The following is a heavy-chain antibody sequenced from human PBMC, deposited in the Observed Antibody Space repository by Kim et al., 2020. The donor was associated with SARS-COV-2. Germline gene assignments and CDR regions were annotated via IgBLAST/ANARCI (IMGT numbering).Heavy chain of an antibody. J-gene: IGHJ4*02. CDR2: ISAYNGNT. Sequence: ASVKVSCKASGYTFTSYGISWVRQAPGQGLEWMGWISAYNGNTNYAQKLQGRVTMTTDTSTSTAYMELRSLRSDDTAVYYCARERRAKDPSSGPIFDYWGQGTLVTVSS. CDR3: ARERRAKDPSSGPIFDY. D-gene: IGHD3-22*01. CDR1: GYTFTSYG. V-gene: IGHV1-18*04.